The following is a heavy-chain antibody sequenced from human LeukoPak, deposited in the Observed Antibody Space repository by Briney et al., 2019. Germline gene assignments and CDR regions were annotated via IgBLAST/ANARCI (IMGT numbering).Heavy chain of an antibody. CDR2: IICSGDTA. CDR3: AKYSSTTSPPRWFDP. CDR1: GFTFSSYA. J-gene: IGHJ5*02. Sequence: GGSLRLSCAASGFTFSSYAMSWVRQAPGKGLEWVSAIICSGDTAYYADSVKGRFTISRDNSKDTLYLQMNSLRAEDTAVYYCAKYSSTTSPPRWFDPWGQGTLVTVSS. V-gene: IGHV3-23*01. D-gene: IGHD2-2*01.